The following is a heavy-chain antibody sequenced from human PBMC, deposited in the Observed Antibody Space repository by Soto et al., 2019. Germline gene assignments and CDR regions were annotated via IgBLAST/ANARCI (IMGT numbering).Heavy chain of an antibody. D-gene: IGHD6-19*01. CDR3: ATGRIAVAGTDY. Sequence: ASVKVSCKASGYTFTSYYMHWVRQAPGQGLEWMGIINPSGGSTSYAQKFQGRVTMTEDTSTDTAYMELSSLRSEDTAVYYCATGRIAVAGTDYWGQGTLVTVSS. CDR2: INPSGGST. CDR1: GYTFTSYY. J-gene: IGHJ4*02. V-gene: IGHV1-46*01.